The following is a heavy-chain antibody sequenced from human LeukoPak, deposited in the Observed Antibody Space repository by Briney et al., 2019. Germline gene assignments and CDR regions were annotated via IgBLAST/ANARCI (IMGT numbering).Heavy chain of an antibody. CDR2: INHSGST. D-gene: IGHD6-19*01. V-gene: IGHV4-34*01. Sequence: SETLSLTCAVYGGSFSGYYWSWIRQPPGKGLEWIGEINHSGSTNYNPSLKSRVTISVDTSKNQFSLKLSSVTAADTAVYYCARELDSSGWYDYWGQGTLVTVSS. CDR1: GGSFSGYY. J-gene: IGHJ4*02. CDR3: ARELDSSGWYDY.